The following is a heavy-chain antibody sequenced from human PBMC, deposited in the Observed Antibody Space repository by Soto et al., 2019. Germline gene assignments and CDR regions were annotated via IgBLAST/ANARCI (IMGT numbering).Heavy chain of an antibody. Sequence: GGSLRLSCAASGFTFSTYAINWVRQAPGKGPEWVSMITGDGYSTYYADSVKDPFTISRDNSKNTLYLQMNSLRTEDTSIYPCAIGIWGNTSRYFDHWGQGTLVTVSS. V-gene: IGHV3-23*01. CDR2: ITGDGYST. CDR1: GFTFSTYA. J-gene: IGHJ4*02. CDR3: AIGIWGNTSRYFDH. D-gene: IGHD3-16*01.